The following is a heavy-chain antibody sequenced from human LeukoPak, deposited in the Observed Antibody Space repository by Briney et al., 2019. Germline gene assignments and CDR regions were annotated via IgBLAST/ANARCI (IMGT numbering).Heavy chain of an antibody. J-gene: IGHJ3*02. V-gene: IGHV3-66*01. D-gene: IGHD2/OR15-2a*01. Sequence: GGSLRLSCAASGFTVSSNYMSWVRQAPGKGLEWVSVIYSGGSTYYADSVKGRFTISRDNSKNTLFLQMNNLRAEDTAKYYCAKSLLTTAAGTGRAFDIWGQGTTVTVSS. CDR2: IYSGGST. CDR1: GFTVSSNY. CDR3: AKSLLTTAAGTGRAFDI.